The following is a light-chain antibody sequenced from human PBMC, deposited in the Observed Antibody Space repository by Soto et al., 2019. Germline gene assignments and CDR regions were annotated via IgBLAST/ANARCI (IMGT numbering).Light chain of an antibody. V-gene: IGLV1-51*02. CDR2: ENN. CDR3: GTWDSSLSAGV. Sequence: QSVLTQPPSGSAAPGQKVTISCSGSSSNIGKNYVSCYQHLPGTAPKPLIYENNKRPSGIPDRFSGAKSGTSATLGITGLQTGDEADYYCGTWDSSLSAGVFGTGTKVTDL. CDR1: SSNIGKNY. J-gene: IGLJ1*01.